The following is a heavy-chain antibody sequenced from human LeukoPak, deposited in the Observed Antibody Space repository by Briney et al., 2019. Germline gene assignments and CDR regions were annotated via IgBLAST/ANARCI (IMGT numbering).Heavy chain of an antibody. CDR2: IYHSGST. D-gene: IGHD6-13*01. CDR3: ARAVRAAAGHFDY. V-gene: IGHV4-4*02. Sequence: SETLSLTCAVSGGSISSSNWWSWVRQPPGKGLEWIGEIYHSGSTNYNPSLKSRVTISVDTSKNQFSLKLSSVTAADTAVYYCARAVRAAAGHFDYWGQGTLVTVSS. J-gene: IGHJ4*02. CDR1: GGSISSSNW.